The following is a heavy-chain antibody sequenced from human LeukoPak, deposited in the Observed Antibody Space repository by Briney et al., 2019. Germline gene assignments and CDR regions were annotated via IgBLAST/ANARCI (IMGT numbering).Heavy chain of an antibody. Sequence: GGSLRLSCAGSGFTLSGSFIHWVRQAAGKGLEWVGRIRSKRNNYATAYAASVKGRFTISRDDSKNTVYLHMDSLKTEDTALYYCSRLEDTSPIEVALDIWGQGTVVTVSS. V-gene: IGHV3-73*01. CDR3: SRLEDTSPIEVALDI. CDR1: GFTLSGSF. D-gene: IGHD2-2*01. CDR2: IRSKRNNYAT. J-gene: IGHJ3*02.